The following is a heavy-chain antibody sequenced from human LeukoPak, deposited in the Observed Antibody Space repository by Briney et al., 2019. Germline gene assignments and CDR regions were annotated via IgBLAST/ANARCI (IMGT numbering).Heavy chain of an antibody. CDR3: ARANYYGSGSYSFGSDY. CDR2: IIPIFGTA. V-gene: IGHV1-69*13. Sequence: SVKVSCKASGGTFSSYAISWVRQAPGQGLEWMGGIIPIFGTANYAQKFQGRVTITADESTSTAYMELSSLRSEDTAVYYCARANYYGSGSYSFGSDYWGQGTLVTVSS. CDR1: GGTFSSYA. J-gene: IGHJ4*02. D-gene: IGHD3-10*01.